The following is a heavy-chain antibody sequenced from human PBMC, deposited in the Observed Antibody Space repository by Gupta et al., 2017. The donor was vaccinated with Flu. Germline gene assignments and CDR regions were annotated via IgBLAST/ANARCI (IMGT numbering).Heavy chain of an antibody. D-gene: IGHD2-8*01. CDR3: ATQGVLGDGTLDY. CDR1: GFTFSSYA. Sequence: EVQLLESGGGLVQPGGSLRLSCAASGFTFSSYAMSWVRQAPGKGLEWVSAISGSGGSTYYADSVKGRFTISRDNSKNTLYLQMNSLRAEDTAVYYCATQGVLGDGTLDYWGQGTLVTVSS. V-gene: IGHV3-23*01. CDR2: ISGSGGST. J-gene: IGHJ4*02.